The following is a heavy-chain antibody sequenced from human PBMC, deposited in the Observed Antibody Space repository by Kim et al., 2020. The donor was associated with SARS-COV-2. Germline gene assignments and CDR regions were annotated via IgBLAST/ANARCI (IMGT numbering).Heavy chain of an antibody. V-gene: IGHV3-30-3*01. J-gene: IGHJ4*02. Sequence: GGSLRLSCAASGFSFKNYAMHWVRQAPGKGLEWVAIILYDGSNNYYADSVKGRFSISRDNSKNTLYLQMNSLRAEDTAVYYCATDRDYYGSGSYFDYWGQGTLVTVSS. CDR2: ILYDGSNN. CDR1: GFSFKNYA. CDR3: ATDRDYYGSGSYFDY. D-gene: IGHD3-10*01.